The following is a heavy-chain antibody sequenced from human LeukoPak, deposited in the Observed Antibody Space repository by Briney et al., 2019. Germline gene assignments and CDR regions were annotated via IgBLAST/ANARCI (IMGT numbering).Heavy chain of an antibody. J-gene: IGHJ4*02. D-gene: IGHD1-1*01. CDR3: ARGRYNYGGAVGDYFDY. V-gene: IGHV4-39*07. CDR1: GGSISSSRYY. CDR2: IYYSGST. Sequence: SETLSLTCTVSGGSISSSRYYWGWIRQSPGKGLEWIGSIYYSGSTYYNPSLKSRVTISVDTSKNQFSLKLSSVTAADTAVYYCARGRYNYGGAVGDYFDYWGQGTLVTVSS.